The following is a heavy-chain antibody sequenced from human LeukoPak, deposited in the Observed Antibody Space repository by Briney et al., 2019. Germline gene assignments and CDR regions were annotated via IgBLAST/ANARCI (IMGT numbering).Heavy chain of an antibody. J-gene: IGHJ6*04. CDR3: AELGITMIGGV. CDR2: ISSSGSTI. D-gene: IGHD3-10*02. V-gene: IGHV3-11*04. CDR1: GFSFTDNY. Sequence: GGSLRLSCAASGFSFTDNYMNWIRQAPGKGLEWVSYISSSGSTIYYADSVKGRFTISRDNAKNSLYLQMNSLRAEDTAVYYCAELGITMIGGVWGKGTTVTISS.